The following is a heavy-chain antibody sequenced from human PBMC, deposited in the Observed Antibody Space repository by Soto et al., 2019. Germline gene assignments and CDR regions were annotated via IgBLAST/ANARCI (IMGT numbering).Heavy chain of an antibody. Sequence: SETLSLTCTVSGDSISGGASFWIWIRQPPGKGLEWIANVYYSGSSYYNPSLKSRLTISVNTTTNQFSLQLKSMTAADTAVYYCAKLSCTSSTCYFPGWFDPWGQGTMVTVS. CDR3: AKLSCTSSTCYFPGWFDP. CDR1: GDSISGGASF. D-gene: IGHD2-2*01. CDR2: VYYSGSS. V-gene: IGHV4-31*03. J-gene: IGHJ5*02.